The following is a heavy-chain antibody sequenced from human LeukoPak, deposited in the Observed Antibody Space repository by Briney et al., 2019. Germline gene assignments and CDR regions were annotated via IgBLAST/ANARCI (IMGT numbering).Heavy chain of an antibody. Sequence: SETLSLTCTVSGGTISSGGYYWSWIRQHPGKGLEWIGYIYYSGSTYYNPSLKSRVTISVDTSKNQFSLKLSSVTAADTAVYYCARGGGGNFDYWGQGTLVTVSS. V-gene: IGHV4-31*03. CDR2: IYYSGST. D-gene: IGHD3-16*01. CDR1: GGTISSGGYY. CDR3: ARGGGGNFDY. J-gene: IGHJ4*02.